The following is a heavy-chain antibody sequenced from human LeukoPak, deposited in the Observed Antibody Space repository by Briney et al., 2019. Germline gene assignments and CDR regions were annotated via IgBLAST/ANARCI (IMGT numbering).Heavy chain of an antibody. V-gene: IGHV1-69*01. CDR1: GGTFSSYA. J-gene: IGHJ5*02. CDR3: ARDRYVVVPAAVDWFDP. Sequence: ASVKVSCTASGGTFSSYAISWVRQAPGQGLEWMGGIIPIFGTANYAQKFQGRVTITADESTSTAYMELSSLRSEDTAVYYCARDRYVVVPAAVDWFDPWGQGTLVTVSS. D-gene: IGHD2-2*01. CDR2: IIPIFGTA.